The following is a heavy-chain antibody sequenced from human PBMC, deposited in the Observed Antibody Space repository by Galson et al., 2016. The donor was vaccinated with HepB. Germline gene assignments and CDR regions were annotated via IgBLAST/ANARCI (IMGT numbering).Heavy chain of an antibody. CDR3: ARDPVKVVPATSDDF. CDR2: INTITGNP. D-gene: IGHD2-15*01. V-gene: IGHV7-4-1*02. Sequence: SVKVSCKASGYTFTSYAINWVRQAPGQGLEWMGWINTITGNPTYAQGFTGRFVFSLDSSVSTAYLQISSLKAEDTAVYYCARDPVKVVPATSDDFWGQGTLVTVSS. J-gene: IGHJ4*02. CDR1: GYTFTSYA.